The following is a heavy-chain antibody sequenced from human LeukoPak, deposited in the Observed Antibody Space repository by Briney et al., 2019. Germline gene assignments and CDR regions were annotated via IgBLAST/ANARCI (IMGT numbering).Heavy chain of an antibody. CDR3: AREEVATIINY. Sequence: GGSLRLSCAASGFIFSSYSMNWVRQAPGKGLEWVSYISSSSSTIYYADSVKGRFTISRDNAKNSLYLQMNSLRAEDTAVYYCAREEVATIINYWGQGTLVTVSS. J-gene: IGHJ4*02. D-gene: IGHD5-12*01. CDR1: GFIFSSYS. V-gene: IGHV3-48*01. CDR2: ISSSSSTI.